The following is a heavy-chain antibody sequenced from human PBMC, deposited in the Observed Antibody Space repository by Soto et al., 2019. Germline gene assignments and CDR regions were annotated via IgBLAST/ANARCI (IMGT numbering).Heavy chain of an antibody. D-gene: IGHD5-12*01. J-gene: IGHJ3*02. CDR2: INPSGGST. Sequence: ASLKVSCKACGYSFTSYYMHWVRQAPGQGLEWMGIINPSGGSTSYAQKFQGRVTMTRDTSTSTVYMELSSPRSEDTAVYYCARDTEVATIWHDGFDIWGQGTMVT. CDR3: ARDTEVATIWHDGFDI. V-gene: IGHV1-46*01. CDR1: GYSFTSYY.